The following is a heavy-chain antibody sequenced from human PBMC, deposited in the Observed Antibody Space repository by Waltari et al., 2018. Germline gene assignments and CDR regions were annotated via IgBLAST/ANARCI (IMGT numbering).Heavy chain of an antibody. Sequence: QVQLVESGGGVVQPGRSLRLSCAASGFTFSSYGMHWVRQAPGKGLEWVAVRWYDGSNKYYADSVKGRFTISRDNSKNTLYLQMNSLRAEDTAVYYCARARIQYYFDYWGQGTLVTVSS. CDR3: ARARIQYYFDY. J-gene: IGHJ4*02. CDR2: RWYDGSNK. CDR1: GFTFSSYG. V-gene: IGHV3-33*01.